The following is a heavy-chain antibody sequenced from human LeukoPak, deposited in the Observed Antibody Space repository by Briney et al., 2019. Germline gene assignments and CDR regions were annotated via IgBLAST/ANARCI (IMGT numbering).Heavy chain of an antibody. J-gene: IGHJ4*02. V-gene: IGHV3-30-3*01. Sequence: GGSLRLSCAASGFTFSSYAMHWVRQAPGKGLEWVAVISYDGNNKYYADSVKGRFTISRDNSKNTLYLQMYSLRAEDTAVYYCAREGMLRITSSFDYWGQGTLVTVSS. D-gene: IGHD2-8*01. CDR3: AREGMLRITSSFDY. CDR1: GFTFSSYA. CDR2: ISYDGNNK.